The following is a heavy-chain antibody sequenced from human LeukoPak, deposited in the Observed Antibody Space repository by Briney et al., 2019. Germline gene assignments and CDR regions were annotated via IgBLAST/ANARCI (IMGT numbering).Heavy chain of an antibody. CDR3: ARDLTIFGVVTPPDY. CDR1: GFTFSDYY. J-gene: IGHJ4*02. V-gene: IGHV3-11*01. Sequence: GGSLRLSCAASGFTFSDYYMSWIRQAPGKGLEWVSYISSSGSTIYYADSVKGRFTISRDNAKNSLYLQMNSLRAEDTAVYYCARDLTIFGVVTPPDYWGQGTLVTVSS. CDR2: ISSSGSTI. D-gene: IGHD3-3*01.